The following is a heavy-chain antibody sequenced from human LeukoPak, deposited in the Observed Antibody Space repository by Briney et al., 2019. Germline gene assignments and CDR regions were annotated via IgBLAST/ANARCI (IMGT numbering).Heavy chain of an antibody. D-gene: IGHD2-8*01. Sequence: ASVKVSCKASGHMFTGYYMHWVRQAPGQGLEWMGRINPNSGGTNYAQKFQGRVTMTRDTSISTAYMELSRLTSDDTAVYYCARDFTTYCSNGLCLDRNWFDPWGHGTLVTVSS. CDR1: GHMFTGYY. CDR3: ARDFTTYCSNGLCLDRNWFDP. J-gene: IGHJ5*02. CDR2: INPNSGGT. V-gene: IGHV1-2*06.